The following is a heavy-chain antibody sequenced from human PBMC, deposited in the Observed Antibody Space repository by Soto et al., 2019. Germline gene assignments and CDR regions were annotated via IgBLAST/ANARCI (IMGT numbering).Heavy chain of an antibody. CDR1: GGTFSGYA. Sequence: SVKVSCKASGGTFSGYAISWVRQAPGQGLEWMGGIIPIFGTANYAQKFQGRVTITADESTSTAYMELSSLRSEDTAVYYCARVHCSSTSCYKRDYYYGMDVWGQGTTVTVSS. CDR3: ARVHCSSTSCYKRDYYYGMDV. J-gene: IGHJ6*02. D-gene: IGHD2-2*02. CDR2: IIPIFGTA. V-gene: IGHV1-69*13.